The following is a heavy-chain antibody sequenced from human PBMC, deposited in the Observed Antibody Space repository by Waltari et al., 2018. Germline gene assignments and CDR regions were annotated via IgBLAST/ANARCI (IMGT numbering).Heavy chain of an antibody. J-gene: IGHJ4*02. V-gene: IGHV4-4*02. CDR1: GDSMSSSDW. D-gene: IGHD2-15*01. CDR2: VHRSGKT. Sequence: QLQLEQSGPGLVKPSESLSLTCAVSGDSMSSSDWWSWVRQSPGKGQEWIGQVHRSGKTNYNPSLASRVTVSIDTSNNQFSLTMPSPTAADTAMYYCARDRGKGLYLDSWGQGTLVTVSP. CDR3: ARDRGKGLYLDS.